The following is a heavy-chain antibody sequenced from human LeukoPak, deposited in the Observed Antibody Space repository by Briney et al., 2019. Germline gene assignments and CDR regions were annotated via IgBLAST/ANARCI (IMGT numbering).Heavy chain of an antibody. CDR2: ISSSSSYI. J-gene: IGHJ5*02. D-gene: IGHD2-2*01. V-gene: IGHV3-21*04. Sequence: GGSLRLSCAASGFTFSSYSMNWVRQAPGKGLEWVSSISSSSSYIYYADSVKGRFTISRDNAKNSLYLQMNSLRAEDTAVYYCARARATDCSSTSCQDWFDPWGQGTLVTVSS. CDR3: ARARATDCSSTSCQDWFDP. CDR1: GFTFSSYS.